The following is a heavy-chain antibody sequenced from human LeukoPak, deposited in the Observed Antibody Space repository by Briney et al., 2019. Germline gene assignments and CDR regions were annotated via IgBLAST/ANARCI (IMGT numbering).Heavy chain of an antibody. Sequence: PGGSLRLSCAASGFTFDDYAMPWVRQAPGKGLEWVSGISWNSGSIGYADSVKGRFTISRDNAKNSLYLQMNSLRAEDTALYYCAKDEEEAVAGTFDYWGQGTLVTVSS. CDR2: ISWNSGSI. D-gene: IGHD6-19*01. J-gene: IGHJ4*02. CDR1: GFTFDDYA. V-gene: IGHV3-9*01. CDR3: AKDEEEAVAGTFDY.